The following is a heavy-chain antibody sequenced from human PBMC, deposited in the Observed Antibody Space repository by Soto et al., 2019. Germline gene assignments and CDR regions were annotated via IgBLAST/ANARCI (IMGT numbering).Heavy chain of an antibody. J-gene: IGHJ6*03. D-gene: IGHD3-16*01. CDR2: ISGSGRTT. V-gene: IGHV3-23*01. Sequence: EVQLLESGGGLVQPGGSLRLSCAASGFTFGSYAMNWLRQAPGRGLECVSFISGSGRTTYYADSVKGRFTVSRDNSKNTLYLQMNCLRAEDTAVYYCAKFRGPSYSYYSMDVWGNGTTVTVSS. CDR1: GFTFGSYA. CDR3: AKFRGPSYSYYSMDV.